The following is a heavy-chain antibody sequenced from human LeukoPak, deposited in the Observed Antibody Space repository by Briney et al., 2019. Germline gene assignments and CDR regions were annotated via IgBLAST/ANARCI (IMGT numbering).Heavy chain of an antibody. D-gene: IGHD4-17*01. CDR3: ARSGDDYGDYESPFDY. CDR2: ISSSSSYI. CDR1: GFTFSTNS. Sequence: GGSRGLSLPPSGFTFSTNSMNWVRQPPGKGLEWSSSISSSSSYIYYADSVKGRFTISRDNAKNSLYLQMNSLRAEDTAVYYCARSGDDYGDYESPFDYWGQGTLVTVSS. V-gene: IGHV3-21*01. J-gene: IGHJ4*02.